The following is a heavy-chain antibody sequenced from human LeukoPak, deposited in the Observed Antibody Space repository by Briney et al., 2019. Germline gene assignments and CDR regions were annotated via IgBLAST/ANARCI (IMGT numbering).Heavy chain of an antibody. Sequence: PSQTLSLTCTVSGGSISSGDYYWSWIRQPPGKGLEWIGYIYYSGSTYYNPSLKSRVTISVDTSKNQFSLKLSSVTAADTAVYYCARRYTMTDAFDIWGQGTMVTVSS. CDR1: GGSISSGDYY. V-gene: IGHV4-30-4*08. CDR2: IYYSGST. J-gene: IGHJ3*02. D-gene: IGHD3-16*02. CDR3: ARRYTMTDAFDI.